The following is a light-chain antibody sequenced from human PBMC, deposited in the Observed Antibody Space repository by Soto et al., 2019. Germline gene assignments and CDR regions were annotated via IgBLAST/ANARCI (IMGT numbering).Light chain of an antibody. CDR3: QQYNSYNT. CDR1: QSIGTW. CDR2: EAS. V-gene: IGKV1-5*03. Sequence: DIPMTQSPSTLSVSVGDRVTITCRASQSIGTWLAWYQQKPGKAPKLLIYEASSLDTGVPSRFSGSGSGTEFTLTISSLQPDDFATYFCQQYNSYNTFGQGTKLEIE. J-gene: IGKJ2*01.